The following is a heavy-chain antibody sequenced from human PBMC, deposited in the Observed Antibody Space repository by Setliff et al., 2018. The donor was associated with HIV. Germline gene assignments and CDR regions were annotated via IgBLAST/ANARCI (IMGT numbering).Heavy chain of an antibody. CDR2: ISATAGDT. CDR1: GFSFRTYA. CDR3: ARVWAMQQLVPGY. D-gene: IGHD6-6*01. J-gene: IGHJ4*02. Sequence: PGGSLRLSCAASGFSFRTYAMSWVRQAPGKGLEWVSAISATAGDTYYADSVKGRFTISRDNSKNTLYLQMNSLRVEDTAVYYCARVWAMQQLVPGYWGQGTLVTVSS. V-gene: IGHV3-23*01.